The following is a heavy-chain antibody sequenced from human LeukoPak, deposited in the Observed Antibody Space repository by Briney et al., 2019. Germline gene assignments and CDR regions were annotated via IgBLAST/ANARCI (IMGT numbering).Heavy chain of an antibody. Sequence: PGGSLRLSCAASGFTVSSKYMTWVRQAPGKGLEWVSVIYRGGNTYYADSVKGRFSISRDNSKNTVFLQMNSLRAEDTAVYYCARDQGHNWGTANDAFDIWGQGTMVTVSS. V-gene: IGHV3-53*01. D-gene: IGHD7-27*01. CDR3: ARDQGHNWGTANDAFDI. J-gene: IGHJ3*02. CDR2: IYRGGNT. CDR1: GFTVSSKY.